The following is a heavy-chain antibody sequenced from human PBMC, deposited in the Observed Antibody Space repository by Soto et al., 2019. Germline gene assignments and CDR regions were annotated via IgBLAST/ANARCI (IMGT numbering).Heavy chain of an antibody. CDR1: GGSISSGDYY. Sequence: QVQLQESGPGLVKPSQTLSLTCTVSGGSISSGDYYWSWLRQPPGKGLEWIGYIYYSGSTYYNPSIKSRVTISVDTSKNQFSLKLSSVTAADTAVYYCASASWNDYDSVWGSYRAGTFDSWGHGTLVTVSS. CDR2: IYYSGST. J-gene: IGHJ5*01. V-gene: IGHV4-30-4*01. D-gene: IGHD3-16*02. CDR3: ASASWNDYDSVWGSYRAGTFDS.